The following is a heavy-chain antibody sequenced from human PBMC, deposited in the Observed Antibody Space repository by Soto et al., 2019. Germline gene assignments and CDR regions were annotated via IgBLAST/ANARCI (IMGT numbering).Heavy chain of an antibody. J-gene: IGHJ5*02. CDR1: GGSISSYY. D-gene: IGHD6-19*01. CDR2: IYYSGST. Sequence: QVQLQESGPGLVKPSETLSLTCTVSGGSISSYYWSWIRQPPGKGLEWIGYIYYSGSTNYNPSLKSRVTISVDTSKNQFSLKLSSVTAADTAVYYCARDLWYSSGWDKIAHWFDPWGQGTLVTVSS. CDR3: ARDLWYSSGWDKIAHWFDP. V-gene: IGHV4-59*12.